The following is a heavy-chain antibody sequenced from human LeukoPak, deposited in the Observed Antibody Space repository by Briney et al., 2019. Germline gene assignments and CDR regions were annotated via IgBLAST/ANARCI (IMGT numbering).Heavy chain of an antibody. D-gene: IGHD1-26*01. V-gene: IGHV3-23*01. CDR3: AKPRSGSYGGQLDS. CDR1: GFTFSKYA. Sequence: PGGSLRLSCAASGFTFSKYAMTWVRQAPGKGLEWVSAISSSTLKIYYADSVKGRFTISRDNSRNTLFLQMNSLRAEDTAVYYCAKPRSGSYGGQLDSWGQGTLVTVSS. CDR2: ISSSTLKI. J-gene: IGHJ4*02.